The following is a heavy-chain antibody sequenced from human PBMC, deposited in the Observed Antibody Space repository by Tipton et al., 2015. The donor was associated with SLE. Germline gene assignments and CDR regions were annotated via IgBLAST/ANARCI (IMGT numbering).Heavy chain of an antibody. J-gene: IGHJ4*02. CDR2: IYYRGNT. CDR3: ARSDIGTYPYYFDY. CDR1: GGSLSDYY. V-gene: IGHV4-39*07. D-gene: IGHD1-26*01. Sequence: TLSLTCTVYGGSLSDYYWGWIRQPPGKGLEWIGNIYYRGNTYSSPSLKSRVTISLDTSKDQISLQLGSVTAADTAVYYCARSDIGTYPYYFDYWGQGTLVTVSS.